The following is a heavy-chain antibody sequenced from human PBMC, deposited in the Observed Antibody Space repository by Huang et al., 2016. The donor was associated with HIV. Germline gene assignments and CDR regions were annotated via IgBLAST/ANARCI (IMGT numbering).Heavy chain of an antibody. J-gene: IGHJ6*02. Sequence: QLRESGPGLVTPSETLSLTCSASGTSMTSSTFYWGWFRQPPGRGLEWIGSVYFLVNTDYNPSLKRRVTISIDTANKQYSMRRTSVTAADTAVYFCAREVRSVDTDRPDGYYYRGLDVWGQGTTVIVSS. CDR2: VYFLVNT. CDR1: GTSMTSSTFY. CDR3: AREVRSVDTDRPDGYYYRGLDV. D-gene: IGHD2-2*03. V-gene: IGHV4-39*02.